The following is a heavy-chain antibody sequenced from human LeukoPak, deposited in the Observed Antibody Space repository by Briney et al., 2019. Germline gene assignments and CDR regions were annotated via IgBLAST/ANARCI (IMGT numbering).Heavy chain of an antibody. CDR3: TTPPYSNTDPRGY. V-gene: IGHV3-15*01. Sequence: PGGSLRLSCAASGFTFSSYDMNWVRQAPGKGLEWVCRIKSKTDGGTTDYAAPVKGRFTISRDDSKNTLFLQMNSLRTEDTAVYYCTTPPYSNTDPRGYWGQGTLVSVSS. CDR1: GFTFSSYD. CDR2: IKSKTDGGTT. D-gene: IGHD6-13*01. J-gene: IGHJ4*02.